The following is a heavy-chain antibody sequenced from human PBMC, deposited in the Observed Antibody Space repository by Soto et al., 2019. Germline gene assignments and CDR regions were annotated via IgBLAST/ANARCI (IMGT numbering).Heavy chain of an antibody. J-gene: IGHJ4*02. D-gene: IGHD3-3*01. CDR2: ISSSGGST. V-gene: IGHV3-23*01. CDR1: GFTFSSYA. CDR3: AKVKDFWRGECSAY. Sequence: GGSLRLSCAASGFTFSSYAMSWGCQAPGKGLEWVSAISSSGGSTYYADSVKGRFTISRDNSKNTLYLQMNSLRAADTAVCYCAKVKDFWRGECSAYWGQGTLVTVSS.